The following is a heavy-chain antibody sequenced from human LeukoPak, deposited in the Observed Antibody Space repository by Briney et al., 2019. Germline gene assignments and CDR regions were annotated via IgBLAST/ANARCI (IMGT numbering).Heavy chain of an antibody. D-gene: IGHD3-22*01. CDR2: IYYSGST. CDR1: GGSISSYY. CDR3: ARETYYYDSSGYVSDAFDI. V-gene: IGHV4-59*01. Sequence: SETLSLTCTVSGGSISSYYWSWIRQPPGQGLEWIGYIYYSGSTNYNPSLKSRVTISVDTSKNQFSLKLSSVTAADTAVYYCARETYYYDSSGYVSDAFDIWGQGTMVTVSS. J-gene: IGHJ3*02.